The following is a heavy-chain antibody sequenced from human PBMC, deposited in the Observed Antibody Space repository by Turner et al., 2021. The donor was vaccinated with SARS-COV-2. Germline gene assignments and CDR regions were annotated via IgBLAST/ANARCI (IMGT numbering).Heavy chain of an antibody. J-gene: IGHJ4*02. CDR1: RFTFRSYA. V-gene: IGHV3-23*01. CDR2: ISGSGGRT. Sequence: EVQLLESGGGLVQPGGSLRLSCAASRFTFRSYAMSWVRQAPGKGLEWVSAISGSGGRTYYADSVKGRFTISRDNSKNTLYLQMNSLRAEDTAVYYCAKGYDSSGYYSARGGLFCDYWGQGTLVTVSS. CDR3: AKGYDSSGYYSARGGLFCDY. D-gene: IGHD3-22*01.